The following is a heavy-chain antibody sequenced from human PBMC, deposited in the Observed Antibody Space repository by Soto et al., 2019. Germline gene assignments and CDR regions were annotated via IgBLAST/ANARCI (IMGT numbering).Heavy chain of an antibody. Sequence: QVHLQESGPGLVKPSETLSLTCTVSGGSISSYYWSWIRQPVGRGLEWIGHIYTSGSTTYNPSLKKRVTMSVDTSKHQFSLRLSSVTAADTAVYYCAREGLDWSVEGMDVWAEGPRSPSP. CDR2: IYTSGST. D-gene: IGHD3-9*01. V-gene: IGHV4-4*07. J-gene: IGHJ6*02. CDR3: AREGLDWSVEGMDV. CDR1: GGSISSYY.